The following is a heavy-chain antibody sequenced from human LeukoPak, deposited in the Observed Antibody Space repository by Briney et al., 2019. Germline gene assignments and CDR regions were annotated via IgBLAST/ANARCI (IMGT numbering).Heavy chain of an antibody. D-gene: IGHD3-22*01. CDR3: ARTVRGRYYDSSGYPDH. V-gene: IGHV3-7*01. Sequence: GGSLRLSCAASGFTFSSYWMSWVRQAPGKGLEWVANIKQDGSEKYYVDSVKGRFTSSRDNAKNSLYLQMNSLRAEDTSVYYCARTVRGRYYDSSGYPDHWGQGTLVTVSS. CDR1: GFTFSSYW. J-gene: IGHJ5*02. CDR2: IKQDGSEK.